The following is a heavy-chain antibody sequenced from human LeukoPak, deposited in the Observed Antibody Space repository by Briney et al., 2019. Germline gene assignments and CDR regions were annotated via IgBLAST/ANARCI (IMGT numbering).Heavy chain of an antibody. CDR3: ARGSVDFWSGYQEYYFDY. Sequence: GSLRLSCAASGFTFSDYYMSWIRQAPGKGLEWVSYISSSGSTIYYADSVKGRFTISRDNAKNSLYLQMNSLRAGDTAVYYCARGSVDFWSGYQEYYFDYWGQGTLDTVSP. CDR2: ISSSGSTI. D-gene: IGHD3-3*01. CDR1: GFTFSDYY. V-gene: IGHV3-11*01. J-gene: IGHJ4*02.